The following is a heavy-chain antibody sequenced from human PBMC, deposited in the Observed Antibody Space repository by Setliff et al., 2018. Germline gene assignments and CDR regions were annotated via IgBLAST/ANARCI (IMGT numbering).Heavy chain of an antibody. CDR3: ARGNSRSSVWYVVPHFDY. J-gene: IGHJ4*02. Sequence: SETLSLTCTVSDDSFTSSRYYWGWIRQAPGSGLEWIGSISYSGTPYYNASVESRVTISIDTSRNQFSLELRSVTVADTATYYCARGNSRSSVWYVVPHFDYWGQGTLVTVSS. V-gene: IGHV4-39*01. CDR2: ISYSGTP. CDR1: DDSFTSSRYY. D-gene: IGHD6-19*01.